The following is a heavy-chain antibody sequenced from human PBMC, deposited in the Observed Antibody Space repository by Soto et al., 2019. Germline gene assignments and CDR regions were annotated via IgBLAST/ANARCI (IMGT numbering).Heavy chain of an antibody. CDR1: GYTFTSYY. CDR3: ARVGGTISASGTLIYYYVMDV. J-gene: IGHJ6*02. CDR2: INPSGGST. Sequence: ASVKVSCKASGYTFTSYYMHWVRQAPGQGLEWMGIINPSGGSTSYAQKFQGRVTMTRDTSTSTVYMELSSLRSEDTAVYYCARVGGTISASGTLIYYYVMDVWSQGTTVTVS. V-gene: IGHV1-46*01. D-gene: IGHD1-7*01.